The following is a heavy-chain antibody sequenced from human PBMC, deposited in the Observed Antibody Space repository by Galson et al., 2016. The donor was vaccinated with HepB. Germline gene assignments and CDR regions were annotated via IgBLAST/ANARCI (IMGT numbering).Heavy chain of an antibody. CDR3: VRGVYGDHGWFDY. J-gene: IGHJ4*02. D-gene: IGHD4-17*01. CDR1: GFTVNNNY. Sequence: SLRLSCAASGFTVNNNYMTWVRQAPGKGLEYVSVIYSGGTTYYADSVKGRFTISRDNSQNSLFLQMNTLRAEDTAVYFCVRGVYGDHGWFDYWGQGTLVTVSS. V-gene: IGHV3-66*02. CDR2: IYSGGTT.